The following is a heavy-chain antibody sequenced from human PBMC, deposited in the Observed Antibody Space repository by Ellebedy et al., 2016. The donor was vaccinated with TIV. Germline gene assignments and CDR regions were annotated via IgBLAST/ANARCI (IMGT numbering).Heavy chain of an antibody. CDR1: GFTFSSYA. Sequence: GESLKISXAASGFTFSSYAMSWVRQAPGKGLEWVSAISGSGGSTYYADSVKGRFTISRDNSKNTLYLQMNSLRAEDTAVYYCAKDTVRGVITSFYFDYWGQGTLVTVSS. CDR2: ISGSGGST. D-gene: IGHD3-10*01. V-gene: IGHV3-23*01. J-gene: IGHJ4*02. CDR3: AKDTVRGVITSFYFDY.